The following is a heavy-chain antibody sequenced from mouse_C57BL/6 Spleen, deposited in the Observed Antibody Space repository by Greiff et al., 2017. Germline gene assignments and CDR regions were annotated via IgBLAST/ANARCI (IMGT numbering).Heavy chain of an antibody. CDR2: IYPGDGDT. D-gene: IGHD1-1*01. CDR1: GYAFSSSW. V-gene: IGHV1-82*01. CDR3: AREVLVLQEAGDFGG. Sequence: QVQLKESGPELVKPGASVKISCKASGYAFSSSWMNWVKQRPGKGLEWIGRIYPGDGDTNYNGKFKGKATLTADKSSSTAYMQLRSLTSEDSAVYFCAREVLVLQEAGDFGGWGTGATVTVSS. J-gene: IGHJ1*03.